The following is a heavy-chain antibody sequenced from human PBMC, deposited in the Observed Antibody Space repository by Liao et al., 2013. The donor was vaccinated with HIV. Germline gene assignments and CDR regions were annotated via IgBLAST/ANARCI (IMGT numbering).Heavy chain of an antibody. J-gene: IGHJ1*01. V-gene: IGHV4-61*02. Sequence: QVQLQESGPGLVKPSQTLSLTCAVSGGSVSSTTYYWNWIRQPAGKGLEWIGRTTFTSGSTNYNPSLKGRVTISIDTSKNQFSLRLRSVTAADTAVYYCARGSRIALLTGAIGGFLQHWGQGTPVTVSS. CDR3: ARGSRIALLTGAIGGFLQH. CDR2: TFTSGST. CDR1: GGSVSSTTYY. D-gene: IGHD2-2*02.